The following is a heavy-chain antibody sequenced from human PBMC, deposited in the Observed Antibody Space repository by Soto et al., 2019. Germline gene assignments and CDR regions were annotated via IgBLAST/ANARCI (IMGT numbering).Heavy chain of an antibody. V-gene: IGHV1-8*01. Sequence: ASVKVSCKASGYTFTSYDINWVRQATGQGLEWMGWMNPNSGNTGYAQKFQGRVTMTRNTSISTAYMELSSLRSEDTAVYYCASRSSSWPHYYYYYYMDVWGKGTTVTVSS. CDR1: GYTFTSYD. D-gene: IGHD6-13*01. CDR2: MNPNSGNT. CDR3: ASRSSSWPHYYYYYYMDV. J-gene: IGHJ6*03.